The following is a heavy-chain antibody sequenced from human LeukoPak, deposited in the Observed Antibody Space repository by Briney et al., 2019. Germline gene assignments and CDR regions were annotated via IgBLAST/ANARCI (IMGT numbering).Heavy chain of an antibody. V-gene: IGHV3-23*01. D-gene: IGHD5-18*01. Sequence: GGSLRLSCAASGFTFSSYAMSWVRQAPGKGLEWVSAISGSGGSTYYADSVKGRFTISRDNSKNTLYLQMNSLRAEDTAVYYCAXXXTWIQLGEIDYWGQGTLVTVXS. J-gene: IGHJ4*02. CDR3: AXXXTWIQLGEIDY. CDR2: ISGSGGST. CDR1: GFTFSSYA.